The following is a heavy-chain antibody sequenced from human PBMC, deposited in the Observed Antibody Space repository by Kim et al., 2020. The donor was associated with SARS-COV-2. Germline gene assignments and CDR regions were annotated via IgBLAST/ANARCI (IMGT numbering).Heavy chain of an antibody. V-gene: IGHV4-31*03. J-gene: IGHJ5*02. Sequence: SETLSLTCTVSGGSISSGGYYWSWIRQHPGKGLEWIGYIYYSGSTYYNPSLKSRVTISVDTSKNQFSLKLSSVTAADTAVYYCARYRGEVTPDYGDYPPGGDVWGPVNWFDPWGQGTLVTVSS. CDR3: ARYRGEVTPDYGDYPPGGDVWGPVNWFDP. CDR1: GGSISSGGYY. CDR2: IYYSGST. D-gene: IGHD4-17*01.